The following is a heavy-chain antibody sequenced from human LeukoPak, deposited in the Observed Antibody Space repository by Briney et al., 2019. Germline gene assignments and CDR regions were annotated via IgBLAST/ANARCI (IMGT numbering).Heavy chain of an antibody. CDR2: ISPGGDGT. J-gene: IGHJ4*02. Sequence: PGGSLRLSCAAPGFTFNSYAMSWVRQAPGKGLEWLSGISPGGDGTYYADSVKGRFTIFRDNSKNTVYLQMNSLRAGDTAVYYCAKVRYDISGYALDFWGQGTLVTVSS. D-gene: IGHD3-22*01. CDR3: AKVRYDISGYALDF. CDR1: GFTFNSYA. V-gene: IGHV3-23*01.